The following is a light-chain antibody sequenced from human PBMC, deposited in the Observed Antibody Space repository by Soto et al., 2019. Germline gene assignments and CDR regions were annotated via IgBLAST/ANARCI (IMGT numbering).Light chain of an antibody. CDR2: DVN. CDR1: SSDVGGYNY. CDR3: SSYTSSIS. Sequence: QSALTQPASVSGSPGQSITISCTGTSSDVGGYNYVSWYQQHPDKAPKLMIYDVNTRPSGVSNRFSGSKSGNTASLTISGLQAEDEADYYCSSYTSSISFGGGTQLTVL. J-gene: IGLJ2*01. V-gene: IGLV2-14*01.